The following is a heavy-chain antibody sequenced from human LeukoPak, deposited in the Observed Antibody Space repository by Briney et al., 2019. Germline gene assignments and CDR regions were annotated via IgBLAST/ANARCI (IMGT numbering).Heavy chain of an antibody. J-gene: IGHJ4*02. D-gene: IGHD3-10*01. Sequence: SGGSLRLSCAASGFTFSTYSMNWVRQAPGKGLEWVSYISSSSSTIYYADSVKGRFTISRDNAKKSLYLQMSSLRDEDTAVYYCASSKYYDSGSFDYWGQGTLVTVSS. V-gene: IGHV3-48*02. CDR2: ISSSSSTI. CDR3: ASSKYYDSGSFDY. CDR1: GFTFSTYS.